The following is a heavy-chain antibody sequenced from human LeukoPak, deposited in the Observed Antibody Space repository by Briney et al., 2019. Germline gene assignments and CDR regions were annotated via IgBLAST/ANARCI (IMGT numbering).Heavy chain of an antibody. CDR2: INHSGST. Sequence: AETLSLTCAVYGGSLSGYYWSWIRQPPGKGLEWIGEINHSGSTNYNPSLKSRVTISVDTSKNQFSLKLSSVTAADTAVYYCARETYITIFGRGYFDYWGQGTLVTVSS. J-gene: IGHJ4*02. CDR3: ARETYITIFGRGYFDY. CDR1: GGSLSGYY. V-gene: IGHV4-34*01. D-gene: IGHD3-3*01.